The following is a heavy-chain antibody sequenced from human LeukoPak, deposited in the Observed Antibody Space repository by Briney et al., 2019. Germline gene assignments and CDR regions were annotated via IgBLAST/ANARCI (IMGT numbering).Heavy chain of an antibody. Sequence: KASETLSLTCTVSGGPISSYYWSWIRQPAGKGLEWIGRIYTSGSTYYNPSLKSRVTISVDTSKNQFSLKLSSVTAADTAVYYCARAVDLLLWFGELLFGAFDIWGQGTMVTVSS. CDR1: GGPISSYY. CDR2: IYTSGST. D-gene: IGHD3-10*01. V-gene: IGHV4-4*07. CDR3: ARAVDLLLWFGELLFGAFDI. J-gene: IGHJ3*02.